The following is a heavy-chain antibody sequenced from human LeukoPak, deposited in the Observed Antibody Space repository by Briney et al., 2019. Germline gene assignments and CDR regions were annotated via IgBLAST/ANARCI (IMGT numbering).Heavy chain of an antibody. Sequence: SETLSLTCTVSGGSISSYYWSWIRQPAGKGLEWSGRIHKSGSTDYNPSLKSRVTMSIDTSKNQFSLKLSSVTAADTAVYYCAREGSMTARPFVSIDYWGQGTLVTVSS. V-gene: IGHV4-4*07. J-gene: IGHJ4*02. CDR1: GGSISSYY. CDR3: AREGSMTARPFVSIDY. D-gene: IGHD6-6*01. CDR2: IHKSGST.